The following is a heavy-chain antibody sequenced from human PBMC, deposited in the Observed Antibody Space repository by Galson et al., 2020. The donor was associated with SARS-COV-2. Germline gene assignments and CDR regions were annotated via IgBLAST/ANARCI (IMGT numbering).Heavy chain of an antibody. V-gene: IGHV3-74*01. D-gene: IGHD3-9*01. J-gene: IGHJ4*02. CDR1: GFTFSAYW. Sequence: GGSLRLSCAASGFTFSAYWMHWVRQAPGEGLVWVSRINSDGSLIDYADSVKGRFITSRDNAKNTLYLQMSSLRAEDTAVYYCARASRLADDWGQGTLVTVSS. CDR3: ARASRLADD. CDR2: INSDGSLI.